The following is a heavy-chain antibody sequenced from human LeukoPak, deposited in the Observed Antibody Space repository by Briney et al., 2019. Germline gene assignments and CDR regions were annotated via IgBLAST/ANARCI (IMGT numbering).Heavy chain of an antibody. CDR1: GGSITSINW. Sequence: KPSETLSLTCAVSGGSITSINWWSWIRQPPGKGLEWIGEMYHDGSTNYTPSLKSRVTISVDKSKNQFSMKLTSVTAADTAVYYCAREDSGSYPIVNWGQGTLVTVSS. J-gene: IGHJ4*02. D-gene: IGHD1-26*01. CDR3: AREDSGSYPIVN. CDR2: MYHDGST. V-gene: IGHV4-4*02.